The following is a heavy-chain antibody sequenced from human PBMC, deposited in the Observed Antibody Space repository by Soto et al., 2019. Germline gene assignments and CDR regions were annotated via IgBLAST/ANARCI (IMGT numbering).Heavy chain of an antibody. J-gene: IGHJ5*02. CDR1: GGSISSSRCH. CDR2: IKYSGTT. CDR3: ARDVKNPPAAMDNWFDP. D-gene: IGHD2-2*01. Sequence: PSETLSLTCTVSGGSISSSRCHWGWIRQPPGKGLEWIASIKYSGTTFYNPSLKSRVTLSVDTSKNQFALKLSSVTAAETAVYYCARDVKNPPAAMDNWFDPWGQGTLVTVSS. V-gene: IGHV4-39*02.